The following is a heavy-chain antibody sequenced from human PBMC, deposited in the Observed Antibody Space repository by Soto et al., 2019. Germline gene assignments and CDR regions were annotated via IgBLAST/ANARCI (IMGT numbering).Heavy chain of an antibody. D-gene: IGHD5-12*01. Sequence: QVQLVESGGGVVQPGRSLRLSCAASGFTFSSYGMHWVRQAPGKGLEWVAVIWYDGSNKYYADSVKGRFTISRDNYKNTLYLQMNSLRAEDTAVYYCARDGDIVATIPYAPDYWGQGTLVTVSS. CDR3: ARDGDIVATIPYAPDY. CDR2: IWYDGSNK. J-gene: IGHJ4*02. CDR1: GFTFSSYG. V-gene: IGHV3-33*01.